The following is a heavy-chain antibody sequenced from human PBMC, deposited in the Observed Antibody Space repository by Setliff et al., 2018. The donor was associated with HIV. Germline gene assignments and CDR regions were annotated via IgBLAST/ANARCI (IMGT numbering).Heavy chain of an antibody. D-gene: IGHD2-21*02. V-gene: IGHV4-34*01. J-gene: IGHJ5*01. CDR2: INPGVST. Sequence: PSETLSLTCAVYGGSFNDYYWTWIRQPPGKGLEWIGDINPGVSTNSNPSFKSRVSISVDTSRRQFSLQLRSVTAADTAIYYCAGEGVVTARSWLDSWGQGTQVTVSS. CDR1: GGSFNDYY. CDR3: AGEGVVTARSWLDS.